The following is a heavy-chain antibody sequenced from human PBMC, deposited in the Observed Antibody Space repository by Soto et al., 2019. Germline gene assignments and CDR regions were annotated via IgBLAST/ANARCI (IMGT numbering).Heavy chain of an antibody. CDR3: AREVGGEAARRFDY. CDR1: GGSISSYY. CDR2: IYYSGST. D-gene: IGHD6-6*01. J-gene: IGHJ4*02. Sequence: SETLSLTCTVSGGSISSYYWSWIRQPPGKGLEWIGYIYYSGSTNYNPSLKSRVTISVDTSKNQFSLKLSSVTAADTAVYYCAREVGGEAARRFDYWGQGTLVTVSS. V-gene: IGHV4-59*01.